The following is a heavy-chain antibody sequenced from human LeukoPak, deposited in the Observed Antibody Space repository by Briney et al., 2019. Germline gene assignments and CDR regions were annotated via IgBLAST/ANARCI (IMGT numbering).Heavy chain of an antibody. J-gene: IGHJ4*02. Sequence: GGSLRLSCAASGFTFSSYSMNWVRQAPGKGLEWVSSINRSNDYKYYADSVKGRFTISRDNTKSSLFLQMSGLRAEDTAVYYCALAGYYENSGFDFWGQGSLVTVSS. D-gene: IGHD3-22*01. CDR1: GFTFSSYS. CDR2: INRSNDYK. V-gene: IGHV3-21*01. CDR3: ALAGYYENSGFDF.